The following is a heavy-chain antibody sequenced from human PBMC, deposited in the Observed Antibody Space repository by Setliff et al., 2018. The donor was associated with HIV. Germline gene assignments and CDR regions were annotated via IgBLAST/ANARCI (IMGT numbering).Heavy chain of an antibody. V-gene: IGHV4-39*01. J-gene: IGHJ4*02. CDR2: IYHTGDT. D-gene: IGHD4-17*01. CDR1: GDSISSVSYY. CDR3: ARHKTHDYDGNSVYFDF. Sequence: PSETLSLTCTVSGDSISSVSYYWGWIRQPPGKALEWIGSIYHTGDTYDNPSLKNRVTISRDTSKDRFSLNLRSVTAADTAIYYCARHKTHDYDGNSVYFDFWGQGILVTVSS.